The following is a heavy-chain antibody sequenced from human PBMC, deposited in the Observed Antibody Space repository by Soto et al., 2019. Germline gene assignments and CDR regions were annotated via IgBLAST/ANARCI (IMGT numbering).Heavy chain of an antibody. CDR1: GFTFSSDG. J-gene: IGHJ3*01. Sequence: WWCLRLSCASSGFTFSSDGMHWVRQAPGKGLEWVAVISYYGSYQYYVDSVKGRFTISRDNSKNTLYLQMNSLRAEDTAVYYCAKDEISKTIRGDAFNFWGQGTMVTV. CDR3: AKDEISKTIRGDAFNF. V-gene: IGHV3-30*18. D-gene: IGHD1-7*01. CDR2: ISYYGSYQ.